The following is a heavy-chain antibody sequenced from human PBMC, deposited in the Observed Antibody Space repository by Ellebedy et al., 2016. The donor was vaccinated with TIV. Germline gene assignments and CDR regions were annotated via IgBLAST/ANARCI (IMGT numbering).Heavy chain of an antibody. CDR3: ARDRDLDYGDYTFDY. Sequence: SETLSLTCAVYGGSFSGYYWSWIRQPPGKGLEWIGEINHSGSTNYNPSLKSRVTISVDTSKNQFSLKLSSVTAADTAVYYCARDRDLDYGDYTFDYWGQGTLVTVSS. J-gene: IGHJ4*02. V-gene: IGHV4-34*01. D-gene: IGHD4-17*01. CDR2: INHSGST. CDR1: GGSFSGYY.